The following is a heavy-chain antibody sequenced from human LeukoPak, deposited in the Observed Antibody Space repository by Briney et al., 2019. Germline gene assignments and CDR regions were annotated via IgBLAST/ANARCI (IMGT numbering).Heavy chain of an antibody. CDR1: GGSISSTNYY. J-gene: IGHJ5*02. CDR2: IYYSGST. Sequence: SETLSLTCTVSGGSISSTNYYWGWIRQPPAKGLEWIGSIYYSGSTYYNPSFKSRVTISVDTSKNQFSLKLSSVTAADTAVYYCARDLAVVVVAATPFLSNWFDPWGQGTLVTVSS. CDR3: ARDLAVVVVAATPFLSNWFDP. V-gene: IGHV4-39*07. D-gene: IGHD2-15*01.